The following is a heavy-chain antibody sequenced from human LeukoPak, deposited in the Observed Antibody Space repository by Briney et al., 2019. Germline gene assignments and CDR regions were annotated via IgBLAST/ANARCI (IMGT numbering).Heavy chain of an antibody. CDR3: AKDSSSYF. Sequence: GGSLRLSCAASGFTFSSYAMHWVRQAPGKGLEWVVVISYDGSNKYYADSVKGRFTISRDNSKNTLYLQMNSLRAEDTAVYYCAKDSSSYFWGQGTLVTVSS. CDR1: GFTFSSYA. V-gene: IGHV3-30-3*01. D-gene: IGHD6-13*01. J-gene: IGHJ4*02. CDR2: ISYDGSNK.